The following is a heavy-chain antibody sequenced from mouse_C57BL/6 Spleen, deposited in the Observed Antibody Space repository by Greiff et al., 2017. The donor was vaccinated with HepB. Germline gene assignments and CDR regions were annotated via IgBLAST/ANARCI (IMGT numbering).Heavy chain of an antibody. CDR2: INPYNGGT. CDR3: ARTVVAHYWYFDV. D-gene: IGHD1-1*01. CDR1: GYTFTDYY. V-gene: IGHV1-19*01. Sequence: EVQLQQSGPVLVKPGASVKMSCKASGYTFTDYYMNWVKQSHGKSLEWIGVINPYNGGTSYNQKFKGKATLTVDKSSSTAYMELNSLTSEDSAVYYCARTVVAHYWYFDVWGTGTTVTVSS. J-gene: IGHJ1*03.